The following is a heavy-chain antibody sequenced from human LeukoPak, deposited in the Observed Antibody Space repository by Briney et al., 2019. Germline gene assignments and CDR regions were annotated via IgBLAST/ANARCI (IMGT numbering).Heavy chain of an antibody. CDR3: TTLTGYGSKWLLDH. CDR2: IKSKSDGEIT. CDR1: GFTFSNAW. V-gene: IGHV3-15*01. J-gene: IGHJ4*02. Sequence: GGSLRLSRATSGFTFSNAWMSWVRHAPGKGLEWVGRIKSKSDGEITDYAAPVKGRFTISRDDSKNTLYVQMNSLKTEDTAVYYCTTLTGYGSKWLLDHWGQGTLVTVSS. D-gene: IGHD2-2*01.